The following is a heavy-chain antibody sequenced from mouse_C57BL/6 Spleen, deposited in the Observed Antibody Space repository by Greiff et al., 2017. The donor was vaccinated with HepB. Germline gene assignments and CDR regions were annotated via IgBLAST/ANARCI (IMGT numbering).Heavy chain of an antibody. CDR1: GYAFSSYY. D-gene: IGHD2-3*01. J-gene: IGHJ3*01. Sequence: QVQLQQSGAELVKPGASVKISCKASGYAFSSYYIHWVKQRPGQGLEWIGWIYPGSGNTKYNEKFKGKATLTADTSSSTAYMQLSSLTSEDSAVYYCARDDGYCFAYWGQGTLVTVSA. CDR3: ARDDGYCFAY. CDR2: IYPGSGNT. V-gene: IGHV1-66*01.